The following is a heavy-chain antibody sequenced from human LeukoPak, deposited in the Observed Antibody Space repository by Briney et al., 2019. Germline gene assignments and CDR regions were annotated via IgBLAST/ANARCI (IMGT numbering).Heavy chain of an antibody. J-gene: IGHJ4*02. CDR3: ARGFCSGGSCHPPY. CDR2: ISGSGDTT. CDR1: GFTFSSYA. V-gene: IGHV3-23*01. D-gene: IGHD2-15*01. Sequence: PGGSLRLSCAASGFTFSSYAMNWVRQAPGKGLEWVSGISGSGDTTYYADSVKGRFTISRDNSKNTLHLQMNSPRAEDTAVYYCARGFCSGGSCHPPYWGQGTLVTVSS.